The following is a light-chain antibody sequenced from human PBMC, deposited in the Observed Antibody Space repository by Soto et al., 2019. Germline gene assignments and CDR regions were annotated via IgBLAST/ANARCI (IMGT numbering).Light chain of an antibody. Sequence: EIVMTQSPATLSVSPGERATLSCRARQSVSGNLSWYQQKPGQAPRLIIYGASTGATGIPARFSGSGSGTEFTLTISSLQSEDYAVYYCQPDNNWHPTFGKGTKVEIK. CDR1: QSVSGN. CDR2: GAS. J-gene: IGKJ1*01. V-gene: IGKV3-15*01. CDR3: QPDNNWHPT.